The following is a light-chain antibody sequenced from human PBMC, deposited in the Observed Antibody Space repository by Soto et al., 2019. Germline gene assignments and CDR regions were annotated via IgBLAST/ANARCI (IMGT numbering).Light chain of an antibody. CDR3: QQYNTYPWT. Sequence: DIQMTQSPSTLSASVGYRFTITCRSSQSISGYLAWYQQKPGKAPKLLIYDASSLESGVPSRFSGSASGTEFTLTISSLQPDDFATYYCQQYNTYPWTFGQGTKGDIK. CDR1: QSISGY. CDR2: DAS. J-gene: IGKJ1*01. V-gene: IGKV1-5*01.